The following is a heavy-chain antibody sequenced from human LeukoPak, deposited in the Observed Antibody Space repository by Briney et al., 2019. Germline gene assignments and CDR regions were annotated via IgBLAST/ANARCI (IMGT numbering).Heavy chain of an antibody. CDR2: ISYDGSTK. V-gene: IGHV3-30*18. Sequence: QPGGSLRLSCAASGFTFSSYAMSWVRQAPGKGLEWVAVISYDGSTKYYVDSVKGRFTISRDNSKNTLYLQMNSLRAEDTAVYYCAKDMYGQGNSNDAFDIWGQGTMVTVSS. CDR1: GFTFSSYA. J-gene: IGHJ3*02. CDR3: AKDMYGQGNSNDAFDI. D-gene: IGHD1-7*01.